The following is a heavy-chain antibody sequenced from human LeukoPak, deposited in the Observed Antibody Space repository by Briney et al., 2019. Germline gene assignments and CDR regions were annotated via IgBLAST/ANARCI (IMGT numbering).Heavy chain of an antibody. CDR2: SGTGGNT. V-gene: IGHV3-23*01. Sequence: GGTLRLSCAASGFTFSSYVMNWVRQAPGKGLEWVSVSGTGGNTNYVESVKGRFTISRDYSKDTLYLQMNSLRDEDTAVYYCAKGTAVAGGAFDIWGQGTMVTVSS. CDR3: AKGTAVAGGAFDI. CDR1: GFTFSSYV. D-gene: IGHD6-19*01. J-gene: IGHJ3*02.